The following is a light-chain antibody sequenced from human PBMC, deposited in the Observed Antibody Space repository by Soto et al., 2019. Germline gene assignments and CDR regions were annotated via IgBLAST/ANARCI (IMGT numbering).Light chain of an antibody. V-gene: IGKV3-15*01. CDR1: QSVSSN. J-gene: IGKJ5*01. CDR3: QQYNNWPPI. Sequence: DILMTQSTATRSLWPPETATLSFRASQSVSSNLAWYQQKPGQSPRLLVIGASTRATGFPARFSGSVSGTVLTHAVSSLQSEDFSVYYCQQYNNWPPIFGQGTRLEIK. CDR2: GAS.